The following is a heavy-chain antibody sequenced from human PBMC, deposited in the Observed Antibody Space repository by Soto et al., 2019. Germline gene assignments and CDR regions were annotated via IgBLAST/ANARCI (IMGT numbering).Heavy chain of an antibody. CDR3: ARRAEQQLAGEGVYYYYYYGMDV. CDR2: IIPIFGTA. J-gene: IGHJ6*02. V-gene: IGHV1-69*01. CDR1: GGTFSSYA. D-gene: IGHD6-13*01. Sequence: QVQLVQSGAEVKKPGSSVKVSCKASGGTFSSYAISWVRQAPGQELEWMGGIIPIFGTANYAQKFQGRVTITADESTTTAYMEPSSLRSEDTAVYYCARRAEQQLAGEGVYYYYYYGMDVWGQGTTVTVSS.